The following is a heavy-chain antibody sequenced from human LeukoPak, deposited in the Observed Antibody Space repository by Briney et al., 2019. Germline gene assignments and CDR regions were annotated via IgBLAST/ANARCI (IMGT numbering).Heavy chain of an antibody. CDR3: ARGNITIFGVVISYYHMDV. D-gene: IGHD3-3*01. V-gene: IGHV1-69*06. CDR1: GGTFSSYA. CDR2: IIPIFGTA. Sequence: SVKVSCKASGGTFSSYAISWVRQAPGQGLEWMGGIIPIFGTANYAQKFQGRVTITADKSTSTAYMELSSLRSEDTAVYYCARGNITIFGVVISYYHMDVWGKGTPVTVSS. J-gene: IGHJ6*03.